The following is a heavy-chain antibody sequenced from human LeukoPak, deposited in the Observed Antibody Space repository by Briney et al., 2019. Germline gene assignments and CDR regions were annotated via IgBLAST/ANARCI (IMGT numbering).Heavy chain of an antibody. D-gene: IGHD6-6*01. Sequence: SETLSLTCSVSGDSISSRTYYWTWIRQHPEKGLEWIEYIWNSGSTNYNPALKSRVTISVDTSKNQFSLKLTSVTAADTAIYYCARDVSSMFPSWFDPWGQGILVIVSS. J-gene: IGHJ5*02. V-gene: IGHV4-31*03. CDR3: ARDVSSMFPSWFDP. CDR2: IWNSGST. CDR1: GDSISSRTYY.